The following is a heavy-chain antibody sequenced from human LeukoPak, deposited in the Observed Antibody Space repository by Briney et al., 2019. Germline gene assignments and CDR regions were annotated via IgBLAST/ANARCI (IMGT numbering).Heavy chain of an antibody. D-gene: IGHD3-10*01. J-gene: IGHJ5*02. Sequence: GGSLRLSCAASGFTFSSYEMNWVRQAPGKGLEWVSYISSSGSTIYYADSVKGRFTISRDNAKNSLYLQMNSLRAEDTAVYYCANVQRIGFGELLYPLNWFDPWGQGTLVTVSS. CDR2: ISSSGSTI. V-gene: IGHV3-48*03. CDR1: GFTFSSYE. CDR3: ANVQRIGFGELLYPLNWFDP.